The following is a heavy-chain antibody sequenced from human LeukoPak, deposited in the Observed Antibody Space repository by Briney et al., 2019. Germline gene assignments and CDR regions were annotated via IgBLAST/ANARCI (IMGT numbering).Heavy chain of an antibody. CDR2: ISRAGST. Sequence: PSETLSLTCTVYDGSLSGYYWSWVRQPPGKGQEWIGEISRAGSTSYNPSLKSRVTMSLDTSTNQFSLKLSSVTAADAAVYYCARVRAYCTTSTCYRGLWFDPWGQGTLVTVSS. CDR1: DGSLSGYY. J-gene: IGHJ5*02. CDR3: ARVRAYCTTSTCYRGLWFDP. V-gene: IGHV4-34*01. D-gene: IGHD2-2*01.